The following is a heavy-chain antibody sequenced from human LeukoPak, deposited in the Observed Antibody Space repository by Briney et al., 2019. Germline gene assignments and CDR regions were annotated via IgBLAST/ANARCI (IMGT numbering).Heavy chain of an antibody. CDR3: ARVVVHSSGPLDF. CDR2: IFYTGST. J-gene: IGHJ4*02. Sequence: SETLSLTCTVSGGSISSGNYYWSWIRQPPGKGLEWIGYIFYTGSTYYNPSLKSRVIISIDTSKNQFSLKLNSVTAADTAVYYCARVVVHSSGPLDFWGQGTLVTVSS. CDR1: GGSISSGNYY. D-gene: IGHD3-22*01. V-gene: IGHV4-30-4*01.